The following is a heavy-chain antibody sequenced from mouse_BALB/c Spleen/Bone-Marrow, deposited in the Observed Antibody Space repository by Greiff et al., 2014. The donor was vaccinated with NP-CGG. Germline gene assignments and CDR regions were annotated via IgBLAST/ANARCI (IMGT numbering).Heavy chain of an antibody. CDR3: AREGVDYFDY. CDR1: GYTFTSYV. Sequence: VHVKQSGPELVKPGASVKMSCKASGYTFTSYVMHWVKQKPGQGLEWIEYINPYNDGTKYNEKFKGKATLTSDKSSSTAYMELSSLTSEDSAVYYCAREGVDYFDYWGQGTTLTVSS. CDR2: INPYNDGT. V-gene: IGHV1-14*01. J-gene: IGHJ2*01.